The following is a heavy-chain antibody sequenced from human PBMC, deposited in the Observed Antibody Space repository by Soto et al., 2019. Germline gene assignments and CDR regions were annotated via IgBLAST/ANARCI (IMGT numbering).Heavy chain of an antibody. D-gene: IGHD2-8*01. CDR1: GFTFSSYA. Sequence: GGSLRLSCAASGFTFSSYAVSWVRQAPGKGLEWVSAISGSGGSTYYADSVKGRFTISRDNSKNTLYLQMNSLRAEDTAVYYCAKGGPIVLMVYGPTWDIPYFDYWGQGTLVTVSS. V-gene: IGHV3-23*01. CDR2: ISGSGGST. CDR3: AKGGPIVLMVYGPTWDIPYFDY. J-gene: IGHJ4*02.